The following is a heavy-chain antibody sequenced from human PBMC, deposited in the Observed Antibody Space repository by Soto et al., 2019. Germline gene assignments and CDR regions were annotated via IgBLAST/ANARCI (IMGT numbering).Heavy chain of an antibody. D-gene: IGHD5-12*01. Sequence: QVQLVESGGGVVQPGRSLRLSCAASGFTFSSYGMPWVRQAPGKGLEWVAVISYDGSNKYYADSVKGRFTISRDNSKNTLYLQMNSLRAEDTAVYYCAKYGYSGYDWGIDYWGQGTLVTVSS. CDR1: GFTFSSYG. CDR2: ISYDGSNK. CDR3: AKYGYSGYDWGIDY. V-gene: IGHV3-30*18. J-gene: IGHJ4*02.